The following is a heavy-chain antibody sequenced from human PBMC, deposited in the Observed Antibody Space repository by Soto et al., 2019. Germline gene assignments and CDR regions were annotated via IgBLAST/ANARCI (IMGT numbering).Heavy chain of an antibody. V-gene: IGHV3-7*01. D-gene: IGHD2-15*01. CDR1: GFTFSSYW. CDR2: IKQDGSEK. CDR3: ARIEGLSWFDP. Sequence: VGSLRLSCAASGFTFSSYWMSWVRQAPEKGLEWVANIKQDGSEKYYVDSVKGRFTISRDNAKNSLYLQMSSLRAEDTAVYYCARIEGLSWFDPWGQGTLVTVSS. J-gene: IGHJ5*02.